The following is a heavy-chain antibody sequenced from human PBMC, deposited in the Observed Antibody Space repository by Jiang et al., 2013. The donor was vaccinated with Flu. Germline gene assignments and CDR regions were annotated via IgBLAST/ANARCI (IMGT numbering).Heavy chain of an antibody. D-gene: IGHD4-17*01. CDR3: ARGAHGDSHPEY. V-gene: IGHV4-59*11. Sequence: SGPGLVKPSETLSLNCTVSGGSMTSHYWSWIRQPPGKGLDWVGYIYYGGHTNYNPSLKGRVTISLDTSKNQFSLKLKSLTAADTAVYYCARGAHGDSHPEYWGPGTLVTVSS. CDR2: IYYGGHT. CDR1: GGSMTSHY. J-gene: IGHJ4*02.